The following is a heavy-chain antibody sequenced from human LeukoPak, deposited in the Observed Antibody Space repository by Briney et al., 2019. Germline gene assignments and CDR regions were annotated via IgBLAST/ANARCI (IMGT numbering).Heavy chain of an antibody. D-gene: IGHD6-19*01. V-gene: IGHV3-30*18. J-gene: IGHJ4*02. Sequence: PGGSLRLSCAASGFTFSSYGMHWVRQAPGKGLEWVAVISYDGSNKYYADSVKGRFTISRDNSKNTLYLQMNSLRAEDTAVYYCAKAGGSGWYGGIDYWGQGTLVTVSS. CDR2: ISYDGSNK. CDR1: GFTFSSYG. CDR3: AKAGGSGWYGGIDY.